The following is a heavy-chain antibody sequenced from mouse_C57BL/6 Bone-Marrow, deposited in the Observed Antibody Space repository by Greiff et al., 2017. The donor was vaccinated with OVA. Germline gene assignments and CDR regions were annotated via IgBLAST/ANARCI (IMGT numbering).Heavy chain of an antibody. J-gene: IGHJ1*03. CDR1: GFTFSDFY. D-gene: IGHD4-1*01. Sequence: DAMLVESGGGLVQSGRSLRLSCATSGFTFSDFYMEWVRQAPGKGLEWIAASRNKANDYTTEYSASVKGRFIVSRDTSQSILYLQMNALRAEDTAIYYCARDNWDWYFDVWGTGTTVTVSS. CDR3: ARDNWDWYFDV. CDR2: SRNKANDYTT. V-gene: IGHV7-1*01.